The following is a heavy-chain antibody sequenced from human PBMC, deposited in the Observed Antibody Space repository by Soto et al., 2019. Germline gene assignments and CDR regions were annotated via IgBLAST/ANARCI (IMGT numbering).Heavy chain of an antibody. CDR3: ARRYKDGRRDCISTSCLFDP. J-gene: IGHJ5*02. CDR2: ISFDGSNK. Sequence: QVQLVESGGGVVQPGRSLRLSCTASGFTFNTYAMHWVRQAPGKGLEWVAVISFDGSNKNYADSVKGRLTISRDNSKNTLYLQMNSLGAEDTAVYYCARRYKDGRRDCISTSCLFDPWGQGTLVTVSS. CDR1: GFTFNTYA. V-gene: IGHV3-30-3*01. D-gene: IGHD2-2*01.